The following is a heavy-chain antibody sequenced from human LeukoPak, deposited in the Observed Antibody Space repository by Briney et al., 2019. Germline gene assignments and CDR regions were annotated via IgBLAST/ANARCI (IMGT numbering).Heavy chain of an antibody. Sequence: ASVKVSCKASGGTFSTYAISWVRQAPGQGLEWLGWIIPIFGTANYAQKFQGRVTITADKSTSTGYMELSSLRSEDTAVYYCASSDRHILTGYYKGPSDYWGQGTLVTVSS. J-gene: IGHJ4*02. CDR2: IIPIFGTA. D-gene: IGHD3-9*01. CDR3: ASSDRHILTGYYKGPSDY. V-gene: IGHV1-69*06. CDR1: GGTFSTYA.